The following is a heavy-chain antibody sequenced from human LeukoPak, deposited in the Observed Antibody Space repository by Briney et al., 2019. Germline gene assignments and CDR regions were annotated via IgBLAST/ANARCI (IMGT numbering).Heavy chain of an antibody. V-gene: IGHV1-69*13. Sequence: ASVKVTCKTSGYTFTAYYIHWVRQAPGQGLEWMGGIIPIFGTANYAQKFQGRVTITADESTSTAYMELSSLRSEDTAVYYCAGPVGYCSSTSCYSFDYWGQGTLVTVSS. D-gene: IGHD2-2*01. CDR3: AGPVGYCSSTSCYSFDY. J-gene: IGHJ4*02. CDR2: IIPIFGTA. CDR1: GYTFTAYY.